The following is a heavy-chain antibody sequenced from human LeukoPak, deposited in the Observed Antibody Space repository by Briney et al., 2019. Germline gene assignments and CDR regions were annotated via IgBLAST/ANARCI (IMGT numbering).Heavy chain of an antibody. D-gene: IGHD2-8*01. Sequence: PGGSLRLSCVASGFTLSNSEMDWVRQAPGKGLEWVAYMSSGGNFKYYADPVRGRFTISRDHARNSLILEMTSLRVEDTAIYYCARLPKFPFDYDGVYPWGQGTLVTVSS. CDR2: MSSGGNFK. CDR1: GFTLSNSE. J-gene: IGHJ5*02. V-gene: IGHV3-48*03. CDR3: ARLPKFPFDYDGVYP.